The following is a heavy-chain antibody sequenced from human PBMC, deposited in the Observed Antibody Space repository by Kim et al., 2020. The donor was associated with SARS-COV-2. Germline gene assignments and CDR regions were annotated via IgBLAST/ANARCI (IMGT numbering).Heavy chain of an antibody. Sequence: SETLSLTCTVSGGSVSIYSYYWVWIPQPPGMGLEWVGCEYYSANSNYNPSLKLPVSISVATYKNPLSLKLVSVTAAGTSVYYCARRGRRDAILTGYYG. D-gene: IGHD3-9*01. J-gene: IGHJ6*01. V-gene: IGHV4-61*01. CDR2: EYYSANS. CDR3: ARRGRRDAILTGYYG. CDR1: GGSVSIYSYY.